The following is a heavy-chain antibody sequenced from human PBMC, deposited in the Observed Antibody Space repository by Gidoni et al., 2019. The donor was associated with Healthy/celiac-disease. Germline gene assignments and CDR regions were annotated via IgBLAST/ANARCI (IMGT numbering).Heavy chain of an antibody. Sequence: QVQLVESGGGVVQPARSLILSRVASGFTFSSYVMHWVRQAPGKGLEWVAVRWYEGSNKYYADSVKGRFTISRDNSKNTLYLQMNSLRAEDTAVYYCARDLSYGGIAAAGYWGQGTLVNVSS. CDR1: GFTFSSYV. V-gene: IGHV3-33*01. CDR2: RWYEGSNK. CDR3: ARDLSYGGIAAAGY. D-gene: IGHD6-13*01. J-gene: IGHJ4*02.